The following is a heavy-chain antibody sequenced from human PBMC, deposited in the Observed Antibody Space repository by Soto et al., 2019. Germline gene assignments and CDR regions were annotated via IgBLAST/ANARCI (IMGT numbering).Heavy chain of an antibody. Sequence: SETLSLTCTVSGGSISSSSYYWGWIRQPPGKGLEWIGSIYYSGSTYYNPSLKSRVTISVDTSKNQFSLKLSSVTAADTAVYYCARLNGRSYYYYYMDVWGKGTTVTV. V-gene: IGHV4-39*01. CDR2: IYYSGST. D-gene: IGHD1-1*01. CDR3: ARLNGRSYYYYYMDV. J-gene: IGHJ6*03. CDR1: GGSISSSSYY.